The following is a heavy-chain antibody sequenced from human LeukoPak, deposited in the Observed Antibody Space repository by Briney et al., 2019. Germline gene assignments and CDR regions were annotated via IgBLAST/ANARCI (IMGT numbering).Heavy chain of an antibody. Sequence: GGSLRLSCAASGFTFSSYAISWVRQAPGKGLEWVSTMSGSGMTPKYADSVKGRFTISRDNSNNTLYLQMNSLRAEDTAVYYCAKDSTPYSGNTFYFDYWGQGTLVTVSS. CDR1: GFTFSSYA. V-gene: IGHV3-23*01. CDR3: AKDSTPYSGNTFYFDY. J-gene: IGHJ4*02. CDR2: MSGSGMTP. D-gene: IGHD1-7*01.